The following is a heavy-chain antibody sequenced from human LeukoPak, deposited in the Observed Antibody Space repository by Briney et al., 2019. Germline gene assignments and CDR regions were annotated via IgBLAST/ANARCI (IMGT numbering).Heavy chain of an antibody. CDR1: GGSFSGYY. CDR2: INHSGST. CDR3: ASYYDFWSGYRHDY. D-gene: IGHD3-3*01. V-gene: IGHV4-34*01. J-gene: IGHJ4*02. Sequence: PSETPSLTCAVYGGSFSGYYWSWIRQPPGKGLEWIGEINHSGSTNYNPSLKSRVTISVDTSKNQFSLKLSSVTAADTAVYYCASYYDFWSGYRHDYWGQGTLVTVSS.